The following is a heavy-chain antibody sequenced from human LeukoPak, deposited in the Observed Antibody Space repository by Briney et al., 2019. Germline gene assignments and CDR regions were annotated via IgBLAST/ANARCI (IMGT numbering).Heavy chain of an antibody. CDR2: ISSSSSYI. CDR3: AREAGVEYSYGLEYFDY. V-gene: IGHV3-21*01. J-gene: IGHJ4*02. Sequence: GGSLRLSCAASGFTFSSYGMNWVRQAPGKGLEWVSSISSSSSYIYYADSVKGRFTISRDNAKNSLYLQMNSLRAEDTAVYYCAREAGVEYSYGLEYFDYWGQGTLVTVSS. D-gene: IGHD5-18*01. CDR1: GFTFSSYG.